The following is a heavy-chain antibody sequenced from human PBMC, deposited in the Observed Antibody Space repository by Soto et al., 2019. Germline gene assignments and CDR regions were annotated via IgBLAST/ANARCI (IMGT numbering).Heavy chain of an antibody. CDR2: MYYTGST. J-gene: IGHJ5*02. CDR3: ARSVFP. CDR1: GGSISRYY. Sequence: PSETLFLTCTVSGGSISRYYWSWIRQHPGKGLEWIGYMYYTGSTYYNPSLKSRVTISVDTSKNQFSLKLSSVTAADTAVYYCARSVFPWGQGTLVTVSS. V-gene: IGHV4-59*06.